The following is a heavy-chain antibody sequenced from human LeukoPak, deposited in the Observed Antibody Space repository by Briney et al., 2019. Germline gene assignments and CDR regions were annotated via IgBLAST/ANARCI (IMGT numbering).Heavy chain of an antibody. D-gene: IGHD3-10*01. J-gene: IGHJ4*02. CDR1: GFSFSSYS. CDR2: ISSSSSYI. Sequence: GGSLRLSCAASGFSFSSYSMNWVRQAPGKGLEWVSSISSSSSYIYYADSVKGRFTISRDNAKNSLYLQMNSLRAEDTAVYYCARDGWFGEFDYWGQGTLVTVSS. V-gene: IGHV3-21*01. CDR3: ARDGWFGEFDY.